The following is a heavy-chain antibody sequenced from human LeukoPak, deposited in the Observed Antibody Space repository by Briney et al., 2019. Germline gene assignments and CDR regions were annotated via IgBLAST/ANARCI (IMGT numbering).Heavy chain of an antibody. CDR2: INWNGGST. CDR3: ARDGVVVVPAAFDY. D-gene: IGHD2-2*01. Sequence: PGGSLRLSCAASGFTFDDYGTSWVRQAPGKGLEWVSGINWNGGSTGYADSVKGRFTISRDNAKNSLYLQMNSLRAEDTALYYCARDGVVVVPAAFDYWGQGTLVTVSS. CDR1: GFTFDDYG. J-gene: IGHJ4*02. V-gene: IGHV3-20*04.